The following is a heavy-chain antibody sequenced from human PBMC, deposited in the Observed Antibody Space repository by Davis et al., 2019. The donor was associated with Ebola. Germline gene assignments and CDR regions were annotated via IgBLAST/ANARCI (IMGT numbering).Heavy chain of an antibody. Sequence: PGGSLRLSCTASGFTFGDYAMSWFRQAPGKWLEWVANIKQDGSEKYYVDSVKGRFTISRDNAKNSLYLQMNSLRADDTAVYYCAIEGFESPFDYWGQGTLVTVSS. J-gene: IGHJ4*02. V-gene: IGHV3-7*03. CDR3: AIEGFESPFDY. D-gene: IGHD3-10*01. CDR1: GFTFGDYA. CDR2: IKQDGSEK.